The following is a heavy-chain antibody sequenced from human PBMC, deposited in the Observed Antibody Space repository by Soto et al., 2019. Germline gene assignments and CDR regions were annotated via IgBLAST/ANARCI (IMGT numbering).Heavy chain of an antibody. CDR2: INPNSGGT. CDR1: GYTFSGYY. V-gene: IGHV1-2*02. J-gene: IGHJ6*02. CDR3: ARSLTEGYCTITGCYTRPLYGMDV. D-gene: IGHD2-2*02. Sequence: ASVKVSCKASGYTFSGYYIHWLRQAPGQGLEWMGWINPNSGGTNYAQKFQGRVTVTRDTPTSTAYMELSRLTSDDTAVYYCARSLTEGYCTITGCYTRPLYGMDVWGQGTTVTISS.